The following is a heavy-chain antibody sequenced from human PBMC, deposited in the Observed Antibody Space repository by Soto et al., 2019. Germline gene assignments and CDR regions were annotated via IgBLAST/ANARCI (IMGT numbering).Heavy chain of an antibody. CDR2: IYHSGST. Sequence: QLQLQESGSGLVKPSQTLSLTCAVSGGSISSGGYSWSWIRQPPGKGLEWIGYIYHSGSTYYNPSLKSRVTISVDGSKNQFSLKLSSVTAADSAVYYCAGVRGPYCGGECYPPTPNWFDPWGQGTLVTVSS. V-gene: IGHV4-30-2*01. J-gene: IGHJ5*02. D-gene: IGHD2-21*01. CDR3: AGVRGPYCGGECYPPTPNWFDP. CDR1: GGSISSGGYS.